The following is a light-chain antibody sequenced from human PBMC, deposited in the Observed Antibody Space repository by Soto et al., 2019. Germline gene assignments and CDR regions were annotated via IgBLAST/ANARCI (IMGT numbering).Light chain of an antibody. J-gene: IGLJ2*01. Sequence: QSALTQPPSASGSPGQSVTISCTGTSSDVGDYKFVSWYQQHPGKAPKLLIYEVSRRPSGVPDRFSGSKSGMTASLTVSGLPAEDEADYYCSSYTGNNNVVFGGGTKLTVL. V-gene: IGLV2-8*01. CDR2: EVS. CDR3: SSYTGNNNVV. CDR1: SSDVGDYKF.